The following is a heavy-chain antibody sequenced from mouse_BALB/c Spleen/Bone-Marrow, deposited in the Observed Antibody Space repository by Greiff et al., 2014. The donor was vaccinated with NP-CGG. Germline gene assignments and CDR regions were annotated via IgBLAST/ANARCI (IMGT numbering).Heavy chain of an antibody. V-gene: IGHV14-3*02. CDR2: IDPANGNT. CDR3: ATYYYGSSWGSAY. J-gene: IGHJ3*01. Sequence: EVKLEESGAELVKPGASVKLSCTASGFNIKDTYMHWVKQRPEQGLEWIGRIDPANGNTKYDPKFQGKATITADTSSNTAYLQLSSLTSEDTAVYYCATYYYGSSWGSAYWGQGTLVTVSA. CDR1: GFNIKDTY. D-gene: IGHD1-1*01.